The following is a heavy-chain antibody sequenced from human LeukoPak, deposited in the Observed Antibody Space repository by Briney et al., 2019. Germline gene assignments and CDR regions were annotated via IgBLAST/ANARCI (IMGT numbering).Heavy chain of an antibody. Sequence: KPSETLSLTCAVYGGSFSGYYWSWIRQPPGKGLEWIGEINHSGSTNYNPSLKSRVTISVDTSKNQFSLKLSSVTAADTAVYYCAAHLRGVVVVAASFDYWGQGTLVTVSS. V-gene: IGHV4-34*01. CDR2: INHSGST. CDR1: GGSFSGYY. CDR3: AAHLRGVVVVAASFDY. J-gene: IGHJ4*02. D-gene: IGHD2-15*01.